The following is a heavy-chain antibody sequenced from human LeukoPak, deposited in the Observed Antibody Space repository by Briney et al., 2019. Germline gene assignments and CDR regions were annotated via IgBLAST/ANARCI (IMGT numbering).Heavy chain of an antibody. J-gene: IGHJ6*03. D-gene: IGHD2-15*01. V-gene: IGHV3-23*01. CDR3: ASCRLGYCSGGSCYDGYYMDV. Sequence: PGGSLRLSCAASGFTFSSYAMSWVRQAPGKGLEWVSAISGSGGSTYYADSVKGRFTISRDNSKNTLYLQMNSLRADDTAVYYCASCRLGYCSGGSCYDGYYMDVWGKGTTVTVSS. CDR1: GFTFSSYA. CDR2: ISGSGGST.